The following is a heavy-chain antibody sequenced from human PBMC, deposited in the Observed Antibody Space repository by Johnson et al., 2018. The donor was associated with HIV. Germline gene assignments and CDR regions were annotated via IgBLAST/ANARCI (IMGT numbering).Heavy chain of an antibody. J-gene: IGHJ3*02. CDR3: AKDREMATITFVEVAFDI. V-gene: IGHV3-15*05. D-gene: IGHD5-24*01. CDR2: IKSKTDGGTT. CDR1: GFTFSDHY. Sequence: EVQLVESGGGLVQPGGSLRLSCAASGFTFSDHYMDWVRQAPGKGLEWVGRIKSKTDGGTTDYAAPVKGRLTISRDDSKNTLYLQMNSLRAEDTALYYCAKDREMATITFVEVAFDIWGQGTMVTVSS.